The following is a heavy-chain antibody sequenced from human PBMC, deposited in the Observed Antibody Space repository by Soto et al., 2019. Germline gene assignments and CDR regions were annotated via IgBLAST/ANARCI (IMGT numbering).Heavy chain of an antibody. CDR1: GGSITRNNHF. D-gene: IGHD6-19*01. V-gene: IGHV4-39*01. J-gene: IGHJ4*02. Sequence: QLQLQESGPGLVKASETLSLTCTVSGGSITRNNHFWGWIRQSPGKGLEWIGSIQYGGTTNYNPSLKSRVIMSAETSKSQFSLMMNSVTAADTAGYYCARLCRSVWYQGSYWYYWGQGTLVSVSS. CDR2: IQYGGTT. CDR3: ARLCRSVWYQGSYWYY.